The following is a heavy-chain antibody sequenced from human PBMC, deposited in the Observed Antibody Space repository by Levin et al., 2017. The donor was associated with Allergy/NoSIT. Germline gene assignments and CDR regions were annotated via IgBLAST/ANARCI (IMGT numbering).Heavy chain of an antibody. Sequence: PGASVKVSCAASGFTFSSFAMSWVRQAPGKGLEWVSVISGSGGSTYYADSVKGRFTISRDSSKNTLYLQMNSLRPEDTAVYYCAKDTLWRPLGLFDYWGQGTLVTVSS. D-gene: IGHD2-21*01. CDR1: GFTFSSFA. CDR2: ISGSGGST. J-gene: IGHJ4*02. CDR3: AKDTLWRPLGLFDY. V-gene: IGHV3-23*01.